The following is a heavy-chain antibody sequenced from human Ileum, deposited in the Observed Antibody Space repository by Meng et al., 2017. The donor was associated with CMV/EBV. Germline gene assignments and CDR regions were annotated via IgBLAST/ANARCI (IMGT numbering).Heavy chain of an antibody. CDR2: IDSGGDTV. CDR1: GFTFSDFY. J-gene: IGHJ4*02. D-gene: IGHD4-17*01. V-gene: IGHV3-11*01. CDR3: ANMVTTPDY. Sequence: VQAVESWGGLVRPGWSLRLSCAASGFTFSDFYMSWIHQAPGKGLECVSYIDSGGDTVYYADSVKCRFTMSRDNDKNSLYLQRNSLRADDTAVYYCANMVTTPDYWGQGTLVTVSS.